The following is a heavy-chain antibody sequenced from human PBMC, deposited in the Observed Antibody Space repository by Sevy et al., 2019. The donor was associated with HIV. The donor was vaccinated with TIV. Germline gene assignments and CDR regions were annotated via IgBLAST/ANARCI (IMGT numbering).Heavy chain of an antibody. J-gene: IGHJ5*02. CDR1: GFTFSIYA. CDR2: ISVSGGST. CDR3: AKDQDTYWFDA. D-gene: IGHD2-15*01. V-gene: IGHV3-23*01. Sequence: GGSLRLSCAASGFTFSIYAMSWVRQAPGKGLEWVSTISVSGGSTYYADSVKGRFTISRDNSKNTLYLQMNSLRAEDTAVYYCAKDQDTYWFDAWGQGTLVTVSS.